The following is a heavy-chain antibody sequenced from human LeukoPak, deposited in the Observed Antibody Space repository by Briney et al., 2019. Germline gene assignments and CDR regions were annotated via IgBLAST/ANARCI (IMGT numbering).Heavy chain of an antibody. Sequence: ASVKVSCKAAGYAFTSYGISWVRQAPGQGLEWMGWISAYNGNTNYAQKLQGGVTMTTDTSTSTAYMELRSLRSDDTAVYYCARRVRYYGSGSYYLDYWGQGTLVTVSS. V-gene: IGHV1-18*04. D-gene: IGHD3-10*01. CDR2: ISAYNGNT. J-gene: IGHJ4*02. CDR3: ARRVRYYGSGSYYLDY. CDR1: GYAFTSYG.